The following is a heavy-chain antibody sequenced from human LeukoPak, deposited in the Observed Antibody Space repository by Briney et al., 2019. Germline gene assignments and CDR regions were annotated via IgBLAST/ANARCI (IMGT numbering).Heavy chain of an antibody. J-gene: IGHJ4*02. CDR3: AKAFSSSWGGDFDY. D-gene: IGHD6-13*01. V-gene: IGHV3-23*01. CDR1: GFTFSSYA. Sequence: PGGSLRLSCAASGFTFSSYAMSWVRQAAGKGLEWVSAISGSGGSTYYADSVKGRFTISRDNSKNTLYLQMNSLRAEDAALYYCAKAFSSSWGGDFDYWGQGTLVTVSS. CDR2: ISGSGGST.